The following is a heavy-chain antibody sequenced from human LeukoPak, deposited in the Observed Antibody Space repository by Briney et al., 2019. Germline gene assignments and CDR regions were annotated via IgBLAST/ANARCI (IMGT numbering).Heavy chain of an antibody. CDR3: ARELFTPVHAFDI. J-gene: IGHJ3*02. D-gene: IGHD2-21*01. V-gene: IGHV3-53*01. Sequence: PGGSLRLSCAASGFTVGSNYMSSVRQAPGKGLELVSVIYIDASTSYADSVKGRFTISRDNSKNTLYLQMNSLRAEDTAVYYCARELFTPVHAFDIWGQGTMVTVSS. CDR1: GFTVGSNY. CDR2: IYIDAST.